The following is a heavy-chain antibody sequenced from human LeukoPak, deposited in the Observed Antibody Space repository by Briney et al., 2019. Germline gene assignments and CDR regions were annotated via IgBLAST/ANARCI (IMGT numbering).Heavy chain of an antibody. V-gene: IGHV4-61*02. D-gene: IGHD3-10*01. Sequence: PSETLSLTCTVSGGSISSGSYYWSWIRQPAGKGLEWIGRIYTSGSTNYNPSLKSRVTISVDTSKNQFSLKLSSVTAADTAVYYCAITRASREGWGQGTLVTVSS. J-gene: IGHJ4*02. CDR2: IYTSGST. CDR3: AITRASREG. CDR1: GGSISSGSYY.